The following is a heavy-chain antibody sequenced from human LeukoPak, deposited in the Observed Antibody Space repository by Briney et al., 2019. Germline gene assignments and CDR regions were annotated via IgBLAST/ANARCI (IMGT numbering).Heavy chain of an antibody. CDR1: GFTFSTYP. CDR2: ISGGGVNA. V-gene: IGHV3-23*01. CDR3: AKSLVGTLRGFDP. Sequence: PGGSLRLSCVASGFTFSTYPMSWVRQAAGKGLEWVSAISGGGVNAYYADSVKGRFTISRDESKNTLYLQINSLRAEDTAVYYCAKSLVGTLRGFDPWGQGILVTVSS. D-gene: IGHD1-1*01. J-gene: IGHJ5*02.